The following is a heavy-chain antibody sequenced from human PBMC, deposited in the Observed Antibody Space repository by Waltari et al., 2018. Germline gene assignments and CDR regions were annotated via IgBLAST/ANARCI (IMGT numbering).Heavy chain of an antibody. J-gene: IGHJ4*02. CDR3: ASAAADSYYFDY. V-gene: IGHV3-66*02. D-gene: IGHD6-13*01. CDR2: IYSGGST. Sequence: EVQLVESGGGLVQPGGSLRLPCAASGFPVRSNYMSWVRQAPGKGLEWVSVIYSGGSTYYADSVKGRFTISRDNSKNTLYLQMNSLRAEDTAVYYCASAAADSYYFDYWGQGTLVTVSS. CDR1: GFPVRSNY.